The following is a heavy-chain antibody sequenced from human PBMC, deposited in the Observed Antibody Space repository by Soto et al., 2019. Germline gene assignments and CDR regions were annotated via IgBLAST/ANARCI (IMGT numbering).Heavy chain of an antibody. CDR3: ARDRSDSSRDDSFDI. Sequence: GGSLRLSCTVSGFNVTNTYMSWVRQAPGKGLEWVSVIYRGFSTFYADSVKGRFTVSRDDSKNTVSLQMNSLRAEDTAVYYCARDRSDSSRDDSFDIWGQGTMVTVSS. J-gene: IGHJ3*02. D-gene: IGHD6-6*01. CDR2: IYRGFST. CDR1: GFNVTNTY. V-gene: IGHV3-53*01.